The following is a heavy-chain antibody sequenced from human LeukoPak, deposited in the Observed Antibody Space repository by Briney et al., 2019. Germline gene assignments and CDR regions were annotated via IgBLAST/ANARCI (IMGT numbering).Heavy chain of an antibody. CDR2: IKQDGSEK. D-gene: IGHD3-3*01. CDR3: ARDERFLEWLHHYYYYYMDV. J-gene: IGHJ6*03. Sequence: PGGSLRLSCAASGFTFSSYWMSWVRQAPGKGLEWVANIKQDGSEKYYVDSVKGRFTISRDNAKNSLYLQMSSLRAEDTAVYYCARDERFLEWLHHYYYYYMDVWGKGTTVTVSS. CDR1: GFTFSSYW. V-gene: IGHV3-7*01.